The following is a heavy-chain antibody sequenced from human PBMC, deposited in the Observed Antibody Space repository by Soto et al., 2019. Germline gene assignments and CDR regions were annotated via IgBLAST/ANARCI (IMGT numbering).Heavy chain of an antibody. D-gene: IGHD2-15*01. J-gene: IGHJ4*02. CDR1: GGSFIGYY. Sequence: SETLSLTCAVYGGSFIGYYWSWIRQPPGKGLEWIGEINHSGSTNYNPSLKSRVTISVDTSKNQFSLKLSSVTAADTAVYYCARVKYCSGGSCYYYFDYWGQGTLVTVSS. V-gene: IGHV4-34*01. CDR3: ARVKYCSGGSCYYYFDY. CDR2: INHSGST.